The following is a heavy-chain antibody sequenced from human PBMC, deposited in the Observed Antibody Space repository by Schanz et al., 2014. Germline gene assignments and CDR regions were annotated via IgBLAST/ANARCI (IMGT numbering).Heavy chain of an antibody. Sequence: QVQLLQFGGGGVQPGRSLRLSCAASGFTFSSYAMHWVRQAPGKGLEWVALISNDGSIKYYADSVEGRFTISRDNSRNTLYLQMNSLRTEDTAVYYCASPSGYSDYGRYFDFCGQGTLVTVSS. J-gene: IGHJ4*02. V-gene: IGHV3-30-3*01. D-gene: IGHD5-12*01. CDR3: ASPSGYSDYGRYFDF. CDR2: ISNDGSIK. CDR1: GFTFSSYA.